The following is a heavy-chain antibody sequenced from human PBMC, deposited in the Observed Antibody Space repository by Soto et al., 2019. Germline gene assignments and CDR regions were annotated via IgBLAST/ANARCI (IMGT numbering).Heavy chain of an antibody. J-gene: IGHJ4*02. D-gene: IGHD6-13*01. CDR1: GYTFASFY. CDR3: ASPGQSEIEAADVGY. Sequence: GASVKVSCKASGYTFASFYMHWVRQAPGQGLEWVGWINPNSGGTNYAQKFQGRVTMTRDTSISTAYMELSGLRSDDTAVYYCASPGQSEIEAADVGYWGQGTLVTVS. CDR2: INPNSGGT. V-gene: IGHV1-2*02.